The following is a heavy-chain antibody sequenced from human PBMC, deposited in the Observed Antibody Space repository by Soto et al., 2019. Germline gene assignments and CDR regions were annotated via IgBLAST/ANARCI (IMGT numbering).Heavy chain of an antibody. CDR3: AKGAFIVVVVAATNWFDP. D-gene: IGHD2-15*01. V-gene: IGHV3-23*01. J-gene: IGHJ5*02. Sequence: EVQLLESGGGLVQPGGSLRLSCAASGFTFSSYAMSWVRQAPGKGLEWVSAISGSGGSTNYADSVKGRFTISRDNSKNTLYLQMNSLRAEDTAVYYCAKGAFIVVVVAATNWFDPWGQGTLVTVSS. CDR2: ISGSGGST. CDR1: GFTFSSYA.